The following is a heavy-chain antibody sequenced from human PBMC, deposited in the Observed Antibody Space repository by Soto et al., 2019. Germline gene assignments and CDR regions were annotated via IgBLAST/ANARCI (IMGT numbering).Heavy chain of an antibody. CDR3: TTDSYSTIIIVRFDY. CDR1: GLPFSNAW. J-gene: IGHJ4*01. V-gene: IGHV3-15*07. CDR2: IKSKTDGGTT. Sequence: TWGSLRLPCAAAGLPFSNAWRNWVRQAPGKGLEWVGRIKSKTDGGTTDYAEPVKGRFAISRDDSNNTVYLQMNSLKIEDTAVYYCTTDSYSTIIIVRFDYWGHGTLVTVSS. D-gene: IGHD3-22*01.